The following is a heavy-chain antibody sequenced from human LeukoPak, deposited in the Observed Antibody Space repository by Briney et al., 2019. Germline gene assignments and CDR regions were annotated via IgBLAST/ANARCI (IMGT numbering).Heavy chain of an antibody. CDR1: GYTLTELS. V-gene: IGHV1-24*01. Sequence: GASVKVSCKVSGYTLTELSMHWVRQAPGKGLEWMGGFDPEDGETIYAQKFQGRVTMTENTSTDTAYMELSSLRSEDTAVYYCATADCSSTSCYYFDYWGQGTLVTVSS. D-gene: IGHD2-2*01. J-gene: IGHJ4*02. CDR3: ATADCSSTSCYYFDY. CDR2: FDPEDGET.